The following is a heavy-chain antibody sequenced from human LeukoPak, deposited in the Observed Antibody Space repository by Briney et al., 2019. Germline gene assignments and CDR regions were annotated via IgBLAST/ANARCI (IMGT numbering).Heavy chain of an antibody. Sequence: SETLSLTCTVSGGSISSSSYYWGWIRQPPGKGLEWIGSIYYSGSTYYNPSLKSRVTISVDTSKNQFSLKLTSVTAADTAVYYCARGSDILTAWGQGTLVTVSS. V-gene: IGHV4-39*07. CDR2: IYYSGST. CDR1: GGSISSSSYY. J-gene: IGHJ4*02. D-gene: IGHD3-9*01. CDR3: ARGSDILTA.